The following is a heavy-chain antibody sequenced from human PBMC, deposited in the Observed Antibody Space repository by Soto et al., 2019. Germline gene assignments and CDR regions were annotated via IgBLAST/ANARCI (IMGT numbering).Heavy chain of an antibody. Sequence: EVQLLESGGGLVQPGGSLRLSCAASGFSFRNYAMNWVRQVPGKGPAWVSVISGSGGSTNYADSVKGRFTISRDNSKDTLFLQMNSLRADDMAVYYGGQGSTEATTRVDYWGQGTLVAVSS. J-gene: IGHJ4*02. CDR2: ISGSGGST. V-gene: IGHV3-23*01. CDR3: GQGSTEATTRVDY. D-gene: IGHD1-1*01. CDR1: GFSFRNYA.